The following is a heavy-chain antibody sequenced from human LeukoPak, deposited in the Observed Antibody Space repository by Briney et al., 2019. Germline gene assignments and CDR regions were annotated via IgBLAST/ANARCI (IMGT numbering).Heavy chain of an antibody. D-gene: IGHD3-22*01. CDR1: GGSLSSGDYY. V-gene: IGHV4-30-4*01. CDR2: IYYSGST. J-gene: IGHJ5*02. CDR3: ARLYYYDSSGSWFDP. Sequence: PSQTLSLTCTVSGGSLSSGDYYWSWIRQPPGKGLEWIGYIYYSGSTYYNPSLKSRVTISVDTSKNQFSLKLSSVTAADTAVYYCARLYYYDSSGSWFDPWGQGTLVTVSS.